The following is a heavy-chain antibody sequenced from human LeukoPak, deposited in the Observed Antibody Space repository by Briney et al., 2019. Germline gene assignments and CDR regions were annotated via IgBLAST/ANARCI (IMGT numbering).Heavy chain of an antibody. CDR2: INQDGSEK. CDR3: ARSTAGFDY. CDR1: GFTFSTYW. V-gene: IGHV3-7*03. J-gene: IGHJ4*02. D-gene: IGHD5/OR15-5a*01. Sequence: GKSLRLSCETSGFTFSTYWMSWVRQAPGKGLEWVATINQDGSEKYYVDSVKGRFTISRDNAKNSLYLQVNSLRAEDTAVYYCARSTAGFDYWGQGTLVTVSS.